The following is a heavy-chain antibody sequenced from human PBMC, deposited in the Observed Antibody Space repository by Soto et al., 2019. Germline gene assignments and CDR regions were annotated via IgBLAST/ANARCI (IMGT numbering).Heavy chain of an antibody. CDR1: GGSVSTGNYY. V-gene: IGHV4-61*01. CDR2: IYFSGST. D-gene: IGHD5-18*01. J-gene: IGHJ4*02. CDR3: ATVGGTWIHGSN. Sequence: QVQLQESGPGLVKSSETLSLTCTVSGGSVSTGNYYWSWIRQPPGKTLEWIGYIYFSGSTNYNPSHKSRVTISVDTSKNQFSLRLSAVTAADTAVYYCATVGGTWIHGSNWGQGTLVTVSS.